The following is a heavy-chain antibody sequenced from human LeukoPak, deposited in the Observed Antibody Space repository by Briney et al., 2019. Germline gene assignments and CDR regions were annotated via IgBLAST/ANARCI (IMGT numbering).Heavy chain of an antibody. CDR3: ARVTTQKGGSSPNY. J-gene: IGHJ4*02. D-gene: IGHD6-6*01. CDR1: GYTFTSYD. CDR2: MNPNSGNT. V-gene: IGHV1-8*03. Sequence: ASVKVSCKASGYTFTSYDINWVRQATGQGLEWMGWMNPNSGNTGYAQKFQGRVTITRNTSISTAYMELSSLRSEDTAVYYCARVTTQKGGSSPNYWGQGTLVTASS.